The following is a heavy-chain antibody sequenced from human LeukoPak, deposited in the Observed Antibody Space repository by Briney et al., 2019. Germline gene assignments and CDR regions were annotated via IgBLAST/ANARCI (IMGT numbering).Heavy chain of an antibody. D-gene: IGHD3-22*01. CDR3: ARNYCDSGGYHYWYFDL. CDR2: IYTSGGT. CDR1: GGSIRNYY. Sequence: SETLSLTCTVSGGSIRNYYWSWIRQPAGKALEWIGRIYTSGGTYYNPSLKSRVTMSVDSTKNQFSLKVSSVNAADTAVYYCARNYCDSGGYHYWYFDLWGRGTLVTVSS. V-gene: IGHV4-4*07. J-gene: IGHJ2*01.